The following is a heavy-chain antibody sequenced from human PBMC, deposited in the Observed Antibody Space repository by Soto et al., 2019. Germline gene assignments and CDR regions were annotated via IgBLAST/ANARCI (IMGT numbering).Heavy chain of an antibody. CDR1: GYSFITYD. J-gene: IGHJ6*02. CDR3: AVGGIDIVVVPAAMAYYYYGMDV. D-gene: IGHD2-2*01. Sequence: ASVKVSCKASGYSFITYDINWVRQAAGQGLEWMGWMNPNSGRTGCAQKLQGRLTMTMDTSTSTAYMELRSLRSDDTAVYYCAVGGIDIVVVPAAMAYYYYGMDVWGQGTTVTVSS. CDR2: MNPNSGRT. V-gene: IGHV1-8*01.